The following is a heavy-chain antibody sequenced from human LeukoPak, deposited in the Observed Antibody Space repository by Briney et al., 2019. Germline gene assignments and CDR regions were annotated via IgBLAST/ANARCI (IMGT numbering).Heavy chain of an antibody. J-gene: IGHJ5*02. D-gene: IGHD1-26*01. CDR2: INHSGST. CDR1: GGSITSSSYH. Sequence: PSETLSLTCTVSGGSITSSSYHWGWIRQPPGKGLEWIGEINHSGSTNYNPSLKSRVTISVDTSKNQFSLKLSSVTAADTAVYYCARHPHGGKWELRGFDPWGQGTLVTVSS. CDR3: ARHPHGGKWELRGFDP. V-gene: IGHV4-39*07.